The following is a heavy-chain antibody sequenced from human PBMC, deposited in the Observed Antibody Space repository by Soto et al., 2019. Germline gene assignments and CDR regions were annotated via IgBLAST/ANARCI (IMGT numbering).Heavy chain of an antibody. D-gene: IGHD3-9*01. V-gene: IGHV3-48*02. CDR2: ISSSSSTI. Sequence: PGGSLRLSCAASGFTFSSCSMNWVRQAPGKGLEWVSYISSSSSTIYYADSVKGRFTISRDNAKNSLYLQMNSLRDEDTAVYYCARASPPREMDAILTGLPDYWGQGTLVTVSS. CDR3: ARASPPREMDAILTGLPDY. J-gene: IGHJ4*02. CDR1: GFTFSSCS.